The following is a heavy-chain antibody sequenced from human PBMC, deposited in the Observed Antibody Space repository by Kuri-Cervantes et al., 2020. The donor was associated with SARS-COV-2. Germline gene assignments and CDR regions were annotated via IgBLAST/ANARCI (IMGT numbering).Heavy chain of an antibody. CDR1: GYTFTGYF. CDR3: ARVDWATPRGPFDM. V-gene: IGHV1-2*02. Sequence: ASVKVSCKASGYTFTGYFVHWVRQAPGQGLEWMGWISPNSGGTNYAWKFQGRVTMSRDTSTSTASMELSRLTSDDTAIYYCARVDWATPRGPFDMWGQGTLVTV. D-gene: IGHD3/OR15-3a*01. CDR2: ISPNSGGT. J-gene: IGHJ3*02.